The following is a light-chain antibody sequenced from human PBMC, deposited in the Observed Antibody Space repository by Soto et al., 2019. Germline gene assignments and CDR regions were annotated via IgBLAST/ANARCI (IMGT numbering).Light chain of an antibody. CDR2: GAS. V-gene: IGKV3-15*01. CDR1: QSVSSY. CDR3: QQYSNWPLIT. Sequence: EIVMTQSPVTLSVSPGEGATLSCRASQSVSSYLSWYQHKRGQAPRLLIYGASTRATGIPVSFRGSGSGTELTLPISSLQSEDFAVYFCQQYSNWPLITFGQGTRLEIK. J-gene: IGKJ5*01.